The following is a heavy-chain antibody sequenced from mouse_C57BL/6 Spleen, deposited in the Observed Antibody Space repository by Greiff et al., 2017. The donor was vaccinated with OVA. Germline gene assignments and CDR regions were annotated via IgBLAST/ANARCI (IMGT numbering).Heavy chain of an antibody. CDR1: GFTFTDYY. V-gene: IGHV7-3*01. CDR2: IRNKANGYTT. CDR3: ARGDWYFDV. Sequence: EVKVVESGGGLVQPGGSLSLSCAASGFTFTDYYMSWVRQPPGKALEWLGFIRNKANGYTTEYSASVKGRFTISRDTSQSILYLQMNALRAEDSATYYCARGDWYFDVWGTGTTVTVSS. J-gene: IGHJ1*03.